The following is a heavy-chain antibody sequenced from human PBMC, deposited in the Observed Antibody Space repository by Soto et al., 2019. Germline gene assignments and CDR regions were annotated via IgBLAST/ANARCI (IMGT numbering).Heavy chain of an antibody. CDR3: AHRPPKGSGEHFDY. CDR1: EFSLTSSGVG. CDR2: IYGDDDK. J-gene: IGHJ4*02. Sequence: QITLKESGPTLVKPTQTLTLTCTFSEFSLTSSGVGVGWIRQPPGKALEWLALIYGDDDKRYSPSLKSRLTITKDTSKNQVVLTMTNMDPVDTATYYCAHRPPKGSGEHFDYWGQGTLVTVSS. V-gene: IGHV2-5*02. D-gene: IGHD3-16*01.